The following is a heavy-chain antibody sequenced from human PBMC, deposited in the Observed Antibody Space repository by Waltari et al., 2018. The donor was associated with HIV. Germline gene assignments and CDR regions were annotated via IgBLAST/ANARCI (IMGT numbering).Heavy chain of an antibody. CDR1: GLICTTYA. Sequence: QVHLVQCGGGVVQLGRSLRPSCAHPGLICTTYAMHWVPQAPGKGFEWVAVISYDGTNKYYTDSVKGRFTISRDNSKNTLSLQMNSLRPEDTAIYYCAKSVNSAWHDFVGWGQGTLVIVSS. D-gene: IGHD6-19*01. CDR3: AKSVNSAWHDFVG. V-gene: IGHV3-30*10. J-gene: IGHJ4*02. CDR2: ISYDGTNK.